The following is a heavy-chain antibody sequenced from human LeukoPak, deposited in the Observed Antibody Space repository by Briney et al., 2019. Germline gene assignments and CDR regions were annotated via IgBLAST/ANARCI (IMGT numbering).Heavy chain of an antibody. CDR2: ISSSSSYI. D-gene: IGHD3-9*01. Sequence: GGSLRLSGAASGFTFSSYSMNWVRQAPGKGLEWVSSISSSSSYIYYADSVKGRFTISRDNAKNSLYLQMNSLRAEDTAVYYCARDLAYYDILTGSDYWGQGTLVTVSS. CDR1: GFTFSSYS. CDR3: ARDLAYYDILTGSDY. J-gene: IGHJ4*02. V-gene: IGHV3-21*01.